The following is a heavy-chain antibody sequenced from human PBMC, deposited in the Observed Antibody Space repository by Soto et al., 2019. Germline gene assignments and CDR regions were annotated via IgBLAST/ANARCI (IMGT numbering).Heavy chain of an antibody. CDR1: GFTFRNHG. V-gene: IGHV3-21*06. J-gene: IGHJ4*02. Sequence: WGSLRLSCVASGFTFRNHGMHWVRQAPGKGLEWVSSISSTTNYIYYGDSMKGRFTISRDNAKNSLYLEMNSLRAEDTAVYYCARESEDLTSNLDYWGQGTLVTVSS. CDR2: ISSTTNYI. CDR3: ARESEDLTSNLDY.